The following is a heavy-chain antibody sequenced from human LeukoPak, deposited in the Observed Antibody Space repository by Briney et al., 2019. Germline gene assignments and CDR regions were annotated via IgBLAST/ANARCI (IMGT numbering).Heavy chain of an antibody. Sequence: GGSLRLSCAASGFTFSSYAMSWVRQAPGKGLGWVSAIIGRGGSTYYADSVKGRFTIYRDNSKNTLYLQMNSLRAEDTAVYYCAKGNVDSSGYPEYYFDYWGQGTLVTVSS. J-gene: IGHJ4*02. CDR1: GFTFSSYA. CDR3: AKGNVDSSGYPEYYFDY. CDR2: IIGRGGST. V-gene: IGHV3-23*01. D-gene: IGHD3-22*01.